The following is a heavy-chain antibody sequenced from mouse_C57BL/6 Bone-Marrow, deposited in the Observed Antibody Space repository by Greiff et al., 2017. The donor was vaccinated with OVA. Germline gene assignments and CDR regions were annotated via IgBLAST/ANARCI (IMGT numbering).Heavy chain of an antibody. CDR1: GYSITSGYY. D-gene: IGHD2-2*01. CDR2: ISYDGSN. V-gene: IGHV3-6*01. Sequence: ESGPGLVKPSQSLSLTCSVTGYSITSGYYWNWIRQFPGNKLEWMGYISYDGSNNYNPSLKNRISITRDTSKNQFFLKLNSVTTEDTATYYCARSTMVTTAKAWFAYWGQGTLVTVSA. J-gene: IGHJ3*01. CDR3: ARSTMVTTAKAWFAY.